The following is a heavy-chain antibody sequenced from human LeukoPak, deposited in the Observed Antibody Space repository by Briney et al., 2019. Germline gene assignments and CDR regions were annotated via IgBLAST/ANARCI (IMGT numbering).Heavy chain of an antibody. CDR3: AKTYYYDSSGYDKPYYFDY. CDR1: GFTFSSYA. D-gene: IGHD3-22*01. V-gene: IGHV3-23*01. CDR2: ISGSGGST. J-gene: IGHJ4*02. Sequence: GGSLRLSCAASGFTFSSYAMSWVRQAPGKGLEWISAISGSGGSTYYADSVKGRFTISRDNSKNTLYLQMNSLRAEDTAVYYCAKTYYYDSSGYDKPYYFDYWGQGTLVTVSS.